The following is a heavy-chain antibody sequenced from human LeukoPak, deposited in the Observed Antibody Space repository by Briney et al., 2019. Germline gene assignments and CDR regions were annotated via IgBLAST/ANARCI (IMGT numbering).Heavy chain of an antibody. Sequence: GASVKVSCKASGGTFSSYAISWVRQAPGQGLEWMGRIIPILGIANYAQKFQGRVTITADKSTSTAYMELSSLRSEDTAVYYCARDPLVDRYSSGWVPWGQGTLVTVSS. V-gene: IGHV1-69*04. D-gene: IGHD6-19*01. CDR1: GGTFSSYA. J-gene: IGHJ5*02. CDR3: ARDPLVDRYSSGWVP. CDR2: IIPILGIA.